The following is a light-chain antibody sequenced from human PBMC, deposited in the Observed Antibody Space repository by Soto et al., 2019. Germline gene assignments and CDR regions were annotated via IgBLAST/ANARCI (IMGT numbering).Light chain of an antibody. CDR1: SSDVGSYDY. V-gene: IGLV2-14*03. Sequence: QSVLTQPASVSGSPGQSITFSCTGTSSDVGSYDYVSWHQQHPGKAPKLIIYDVNNRPSGVPSRFSGSKSGNTASLIISGLHTEDEADYYCCAYSTSGTHVFGTGTKLTVL. CDR2: DVN. J-gene: IGLJ1*01. CDR3: CAYSTSGTHV.